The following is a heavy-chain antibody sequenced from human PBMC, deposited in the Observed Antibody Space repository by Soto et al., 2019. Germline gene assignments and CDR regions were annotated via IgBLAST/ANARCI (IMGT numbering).Heavy chain of an antibody. V-gene: IGHV1-2*04. J-gene: IGHJ3*02. CDR3: ARGEDGANWHHDAFDI. CDR2: INPNSGGT. CDR1: GYTFTGYY. Sequence: ASVKVSCKASGYTFTGYYMHWVRLAPGQGLEWMGWINPNSGGTNYAQKFQGWVTMTRDTSISTAYMELSRLRSDDTAVYYCARGEDGANWHHDAFDIWGQGTMVTVSS. D-gene: IGHD1-1*01.